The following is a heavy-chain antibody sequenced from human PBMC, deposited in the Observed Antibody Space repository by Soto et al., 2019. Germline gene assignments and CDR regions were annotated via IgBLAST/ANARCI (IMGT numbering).Heavy chain of an antibody. J-gene: IGHJ4*02. CDR1: GGSFSGDY. V-gene: IGHV4-34*01. CDR2: INHSGST. Sequence: SETLSLTCAVYGGSFSGDYWSWIRQPPGKGLEWIGEINHSGSTNYNPSLKSRVTISVDTSKNQFSLKLSSVTAADTAVYYCARATTYDSSGYYAIDYWGQGTLVSVSS. CDR3: ARATTYDSSGYYAIDY. D-gene: IGHD3-22*01.